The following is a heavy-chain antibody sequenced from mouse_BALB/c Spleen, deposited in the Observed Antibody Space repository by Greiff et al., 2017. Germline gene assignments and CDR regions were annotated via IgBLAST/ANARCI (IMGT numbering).Heavy chain of an antibody. D-gene: IGHD1-1*01. J-gene: IGHJ2*01. CDR3: ARGPIYYYGSSYRDYFDY. V-gene: IGHV2-6-7*01. CDR2: IWGDGST. CDR1: GFSLTGYG. Sequence: VKLMESGPGLVAPSQSLSITCTVSGFSLTGYGVNWVRQPPGKGLEWLGMIWGDGSTDYNSALKSRLSISKYNSKSQVFLKMNSLQTDDTARYYCARGPIYYYGSSYRDYFDYWGQGTTLTVSS.